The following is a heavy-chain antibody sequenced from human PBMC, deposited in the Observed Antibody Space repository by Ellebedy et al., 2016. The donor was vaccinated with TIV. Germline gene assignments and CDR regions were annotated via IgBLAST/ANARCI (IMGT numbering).Heavy chain of an antibody. Sequence: GESLKISCAASGFTFSSYAMSWVRQAPGKGLEWVSAISGSGDTTYYADSVKGRFAISRDKSKNTLYLQMNSLRAEDTALYYCAKHVVYYGSGGGYIDYWGQGTLVTVSS. D-gene: IGHD3-10*01. CDR3: AKHVVYYGSGGGYIDY. CDR1: GFTFSSYA. V-gene: IGHV3-23*01. J-gene: IGHJ4*02. CDR2: ISGSGDTT.